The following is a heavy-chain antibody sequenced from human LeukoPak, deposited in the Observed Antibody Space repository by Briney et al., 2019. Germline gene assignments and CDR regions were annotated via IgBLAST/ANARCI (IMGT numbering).Heavy chain of an antibody. CDR1: GFTFSSYA. Sequence: GGSLRLSCVGSGFTFSSYAMSWVRQAPGKGLEWVSAISGSGGSTYYADSVKGRFTISRDNSKNTLYLQMNSLRAEDTAVYYCAKDYSTRSVVVAATFDYWGQGTLVTVSS. J-gene: IGHJ4*02. CDR3: AKDYSTRSVVVAATFDY. V-gene: IGHV3-23*01. D-gene: IGHD2-15*01. CDR2: ISGSGGST.